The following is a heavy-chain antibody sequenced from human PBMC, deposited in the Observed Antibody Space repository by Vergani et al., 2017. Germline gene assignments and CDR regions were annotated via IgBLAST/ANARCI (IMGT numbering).Heavy chain of an antibody. CDR1: GYSFTSYW. CDR3: ARGMHCGGDCYPDAFDI. D-gene: IGHD2-21*01. Sequence: EVQLVQSGAEVKKPGESLKISCKGSGYSFTSYWLGWVRQMPGKGLEWMGIIYPGDSDTRDSPSFQGQVTISADKSISTAYLQWSSLKASDTAMYYCARGMHCGGDCYPDAFDIWGQGTMVSVAS. J-gene: IGHJ3*02. V-gene: IGHV5-51*01. CDR2: IYPGDSDT.